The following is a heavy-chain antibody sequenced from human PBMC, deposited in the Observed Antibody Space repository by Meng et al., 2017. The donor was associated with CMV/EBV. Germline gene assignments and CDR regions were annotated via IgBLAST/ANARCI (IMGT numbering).Heavy chain of an antibody. CDR2: ISYDGSNK. Sequence: GSLRLSCAASGFTFSSYAMHWVRQAPGKGLEWVAVISYDGSNKYYADSVKGRFTISRDNSKNTLYLQMNSLRAEDTAVYYCARDSAYYDFWSGNPLLDYWGQGTLVTVSS. CDR3: ARDSAYYDFWSGNPLLDY. V-gene: IGHV3-30-3*01. J-gene: IGHJ4*02. CDR1: GFTFSSYA. D-gene: IGHD3-3*01.